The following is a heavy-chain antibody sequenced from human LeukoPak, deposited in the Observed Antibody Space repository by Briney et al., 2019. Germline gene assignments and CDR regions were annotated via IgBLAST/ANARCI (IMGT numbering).Heavy chain of an antibody. D-gene: IGHD1-26*01. V-gene: IGHV4-34*01. J-gene: IGHJ4*02. CDR3: ARSFSGSYVPDY. Sequence: SETLSLTCAVYGGSFSGYYWSWIRQPPGKGLEWIGEINHSGSTNYNPSLKSRVTISVDTSKNQFSLKLSSVTAADTAVYYCARSFSGSYVPDYWGQGTLVTVSS. CDR2: INHSGST. CDR1: GGSFSGYY.